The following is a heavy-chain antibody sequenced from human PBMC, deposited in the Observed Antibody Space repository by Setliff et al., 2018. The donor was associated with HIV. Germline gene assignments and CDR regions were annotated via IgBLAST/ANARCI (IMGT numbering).Heavy chain of an antibody. J-gene: IGHJ4*02. CDR1: GYVSSDYQ. CDR2: IIPNSGGT. Sequence: ASVKVSCKASGYVSSDYQIHWVRQAPGQGLEYMGYIIPNSGGTMFARKFQDRVTMTRDTSISTVYLELSRLTSDDTAVYFCARDPELKQWLVRSPSFYFDYWGQGTLVTVSS. CDR3: ARDPELKQWLVRSPSFYFDY. D-gene: IGHD6-19*01. V-gene: IGHV1-2*02.